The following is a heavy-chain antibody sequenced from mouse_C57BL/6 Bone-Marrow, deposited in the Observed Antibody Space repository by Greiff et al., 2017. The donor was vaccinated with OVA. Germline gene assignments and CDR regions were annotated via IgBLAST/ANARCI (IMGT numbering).Heavy chain of an antibody. J-gene: IGHJ2*01. V-gene: IGHV1-81*01. CDR2: IYPRSGNT. CDR3: AREGVYYYGSREDYYFDY. Sequence: QVQLQQSGAELARPGASVKLSCKASGYTFTSYGISWVKQRTGQGLEWIGEIYPRSGNTYYNEKFKGKATLTADKSSSTAYMELRILTSEDSAVYFGAREGVYYYGSREDYYFDYWGQGTTLTVSS. D-gene: IGHD1-1*01. CDR1: GYTFTSYG.